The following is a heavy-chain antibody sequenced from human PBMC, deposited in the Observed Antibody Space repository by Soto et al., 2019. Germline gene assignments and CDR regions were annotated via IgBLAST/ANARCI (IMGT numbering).Heavy chain of an antibody. CDR2: IYHSGST. CDR1: GGSISSSNW. J-gene: IGHJ5*02. V-gene: IGHV4-4*02. Sequence: QVQLQESGPGLVKPSGTLSLTCAVSGGSISSSNWWSWVRQPPGKGLEWIGEIYHSGSTYYNPSLKNRVTISVDKSKNQFSLKLSSVTAADTAVYYCASVAKTINWPDNWGQGTLVTVSS. CDR3: ASVAKTINWPDN.